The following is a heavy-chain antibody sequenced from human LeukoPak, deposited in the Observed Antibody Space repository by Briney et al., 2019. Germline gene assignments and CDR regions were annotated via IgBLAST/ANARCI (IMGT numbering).Heavy chain of an antibody. V-gene: IGHV3-48*03. CDR2: ISTSGSTI. CDR3: GRGEYSSSWYLDH. D-gene: IGHD6-13*01. J-gene: IGHJ4*02. CDR1: GFNFSSYE. Sequence: AGGSLRLSCAASGFNFSSYEMIWVRQAPGKGLEWISYISTSGSTIYYGDSVEGRFTISRDNAKNSLYLQMNSLRAEDTAVYYCGRGEYSSSWYLDHWGQGTLVTVSS.